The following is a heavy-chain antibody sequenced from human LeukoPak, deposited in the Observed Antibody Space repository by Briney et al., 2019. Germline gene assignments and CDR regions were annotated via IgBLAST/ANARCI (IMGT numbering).Heavy chain of an antibody. Sequence: GGSLRLSCAASGFTFSSYAMSWVRQAPGMGLEWVSGITYGGGSTYYADSVKGRFTISRDNAKNSLYLQMNSLRAEDTAVYYCARSYSSSRGTFDYWGQGTLVTVSS. J-gene: IGHJ4*02. CDR2: ITYGGGST. CDR3: ARSYSSSRGTFDY. D-gene: IGHD6-6*01. CDR1: GFTFSSYA. V-gene: IGHV3-23*01.